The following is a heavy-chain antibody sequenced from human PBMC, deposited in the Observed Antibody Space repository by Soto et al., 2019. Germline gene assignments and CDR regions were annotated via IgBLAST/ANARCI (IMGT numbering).Heavy chain of an antibody. CDR3: ARSLLFRGILRQGPFDS. Sequence: GESLKISCKHSGFNFPTFWIAWVRQMPGKGLEWMGTIYPDDSDTRYSPSFQGQVTISADNSISTAYLQWSSLRASDTAIYYCARSLLFRGILRQGPFDSCGPRHLVTVSS. CDR1: GFNFPTFW. D-gene: IGHD3-10*01. V-gene: IGHV5-51*01. J-gene: IGHJ4*02. CDR2: IYPDDSDT.